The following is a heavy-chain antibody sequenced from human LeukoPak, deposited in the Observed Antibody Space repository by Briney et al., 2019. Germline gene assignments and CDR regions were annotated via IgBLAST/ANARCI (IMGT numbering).Heavy chain of an antibody. J-gene: IGHJ4*02. Sequence: RPGGSLRLSCAASGFTFSSYEMNWVRQAPGKGLEWVSYISSSGSTIYYADSVKGRFTISRDNAKNSLYLQMNSLRAEDTAVYYCARHYSGTYYRFDSWGQGTLVTVSS. CDR2: ISSSGSTI. D-gene: IGHD1-26*01. CDR3: ARHYSGTYYRFDS. V-gene: IGHV3-48*03. CDR1: GFTFSSYE.